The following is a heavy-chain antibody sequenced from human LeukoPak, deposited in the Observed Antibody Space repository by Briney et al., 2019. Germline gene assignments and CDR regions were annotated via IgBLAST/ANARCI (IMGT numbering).Heavy chain of an antibody. V-gene: IGHV1-69-2*01. CDR1: GYTFTDYY. D-gene: IGHD4-11*01. CDR2: VDPEDGET. CDR3: ATANFDSNPFDY. J-gene: IGHJ4*02. Sequence: ATVKIPCKVSGYTFTDYYMHWVQQAPGKGLEWMGPVDPEDGETIYAEKLQGRVTITADTSTDTAYMELSSLRSEDTAVYYCATANFDSNPFDYWGQGTLVTVSS.